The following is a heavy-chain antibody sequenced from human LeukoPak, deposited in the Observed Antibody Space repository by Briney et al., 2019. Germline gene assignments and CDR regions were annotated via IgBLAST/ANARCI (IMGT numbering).Heavy chain of an antibody. V-gene: IGHV1-69*13. CDR1: GGTFSSHA. J-gene: IGHJ4*02. D-gene: IGHD2-21*02. CDR2: IIPLFGTA. Sequence: ASVKVSCKASGGTFSSHAITWVRQAPGQGLEWMGGIIPLFGTANYAQKFQGRVTITGDEYTNTAYMELSSLRSDDTAVYFCAGMPRLGDAKFFDYWGQGTLVTVSS. CDR3: AGMPRLGDAKFFDY.